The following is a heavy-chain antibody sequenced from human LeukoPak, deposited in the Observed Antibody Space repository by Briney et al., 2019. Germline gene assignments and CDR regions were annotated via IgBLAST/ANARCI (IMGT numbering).Heavy chain of an antibody. Sequence: PGASLRLSCAASGFTFSSYAMSWVRQAPGKGLEWVSAISGSGGSTYYADSVKGRFTISRDNSKNTLYLQMNSLRAEDTAVYYCAKDSDYSNYLRWGAFDIWGQGTMVTVSS. CDR2: ISGSGGST. J-gene: IGHJ3*02. D-gene: IGHD4-11*01. CDR1: GFTFSSYA. V-gene: IGHV3-23*01. CDR3: AKDSDYSNYLRWGAFDI.